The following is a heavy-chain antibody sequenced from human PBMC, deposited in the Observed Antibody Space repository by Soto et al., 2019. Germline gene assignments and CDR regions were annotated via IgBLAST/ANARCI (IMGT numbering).Heavy chain of an antibody. Sequence: EVQLVESGGGFVQPGRSLRLSCAASGFSFGDYAMHWVRQAPGKGLEWISSISWNSGGTDYADSVKGRFTISRDNAKNSRYLQMNSLRPEDTAFYSCVKGARTYYVYYFDFWGQGTLVTVSS. V-gene: IGHV3-9*01. J-gene: IGHJ4*02. CDR3: VKGARTYYVYYFDF. D-gene: IGHD1-26*01. CDR1: GFSFGDYA. CDR2: ISWNSGGT.